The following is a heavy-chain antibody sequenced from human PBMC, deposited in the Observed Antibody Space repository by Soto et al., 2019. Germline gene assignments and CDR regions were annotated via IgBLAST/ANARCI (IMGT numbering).Heavy chain of an antibody. CDR1: GYTFTGYY. CDR3: ARDTNRRLAAPAY. Sequence: ASVKVSCKASGYTFTGYYMHWVRQAPGQGLEWMGWINAYSGNTNYAQKLQGRVTMTTDTSTSTAYMELRSLRSDDTAVYYCARDTNRRLAAPAYWGQGTLVTVSS. J-gene: IGHJ4*02. CDR2: INAYSGNT. V-gene: IGHV1-18*04. D-gene: IGHD1-1*01.